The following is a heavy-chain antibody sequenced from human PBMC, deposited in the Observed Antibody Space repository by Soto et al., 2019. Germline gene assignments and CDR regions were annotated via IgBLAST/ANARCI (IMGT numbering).Heavy chain of an antibody. CDR1: GYTFTSYG. Sequence: QVQLVQSGAEVKKPGASVKVSCKASGYTFTSYGISWVRQAPGQGLEWMGWISAYNGNTNYAQKLQGRVTMTTDTSTSTAYMELRSLRSDTAVYYCARYGWGYSSGWYYFDYWGQGTLVTVSS. V-gene: IGHV1-18*01. J-gene: IGHJ4*02. D-gene: IGHD6-19*01. CDR3: ARYGWGYSSGWYYFDY. CDR2: ISAYNGNT.